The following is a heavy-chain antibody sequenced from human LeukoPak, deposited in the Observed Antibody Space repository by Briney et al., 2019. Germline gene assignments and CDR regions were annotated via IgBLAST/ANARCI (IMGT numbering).Heavy chain of an antibody. CDR1: GYTFTSYY. CDR2: ISAYNGNT. CDR3: ARDSSYYGMDV. V-gene: IGHV1-18*04. Sequence: ASVKVSCKASGYTFTSYYMHWVRQAPGQGLEWMGWISAYNGNTNYAQKLQGRVTMTTDTSTSTAYMELRSLRSDDTAVYYCARDSSYYGMDVWGQGTTVTVSS. J-gene: IGHJ6*02.